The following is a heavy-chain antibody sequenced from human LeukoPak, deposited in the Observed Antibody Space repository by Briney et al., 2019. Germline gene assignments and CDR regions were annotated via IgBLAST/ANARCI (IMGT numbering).Heavy chain of an antibody. CDR2: IKQDGSEK. Sequence: AGGSLRLSCAASGFTFSSYWMSWVRQAPGKGLEWVANIKQDGSEKYYVDSVKGRFTISRDNSKNTLYLQMNSLRAEDTAVYYCARGAADIVANMDSWGQGTLVTVSS. J-gene: IGHJ4*02. D-gene: IGHD5-12*01. CDR1: GFTFSSYW. CDR3: ARGAADIVANMDS. V-gene: IGHV3-7*01.